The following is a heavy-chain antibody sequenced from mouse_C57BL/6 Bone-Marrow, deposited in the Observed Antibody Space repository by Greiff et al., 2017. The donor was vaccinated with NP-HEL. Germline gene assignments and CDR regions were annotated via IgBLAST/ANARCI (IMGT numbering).Heavy chain of an antibody. CDR2: IYPGDGDT. CDR3: ARLDGYLYYFDY. D-gene: IGHD2-3*01. CDR1: GYAFSSSW. V-gene: IGHV1-82*01. Sequence: VQGVESGPELVKPGASVKISCKASGYAFSSSWMNWVKQRPGKGLEWIGRIYPGDGDTNYNGKFKGKATLTADKSSSTAYMQLSSLTSEDSAVYFCARLDGYLYYFDYWGQGTTLTVSS. J-gene: IGHJ2*01.